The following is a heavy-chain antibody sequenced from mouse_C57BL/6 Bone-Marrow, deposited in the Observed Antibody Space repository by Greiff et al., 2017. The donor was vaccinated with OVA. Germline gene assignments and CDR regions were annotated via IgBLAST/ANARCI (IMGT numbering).Heavy chain of an antibody. D-gene: IGHD2-3*01. Sequence: QVQLKESGAELVKPGASVKISCKASGYAFSSYWMNWVKQRPGKGLEWIGQIYPGDGDTNYNGKFKGKATLTADKSSSTAYMQLSSLTSEDSAVYFCARGGWLLAWFAYWGQGTLVTVSA. CDR3: ARGGWLLAWFAY. V-gene: IGHV1-80*01. J-gene: IGHJ3*01. CDR2: IYPGDGDT. CDR1: GYAFSSYW.